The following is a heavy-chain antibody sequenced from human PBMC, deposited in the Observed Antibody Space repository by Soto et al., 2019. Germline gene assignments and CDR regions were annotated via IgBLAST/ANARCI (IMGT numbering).Heavy chain of an antibody. V-gene: IGHV1-46*03. CDR3: ARVYGGGWSGNDNSGAFDM. D-gene: IGHD3-3*01. CDR1: GYTFTSYY. Sequence: QVQLVQSGAEVKKPGASVKVSCKASGYTFTSYYMHWVRQAPGQGLEWKGRIYPRGGSTDNAQKFHGRVTMTWDTAAGTVYMELSSLRSEDSAVYYCARVYGGGWSGNDNSGAFDMWGQGTMVTVS. J-gene: IGHJ3*02. CDR2: IYPRGGST.